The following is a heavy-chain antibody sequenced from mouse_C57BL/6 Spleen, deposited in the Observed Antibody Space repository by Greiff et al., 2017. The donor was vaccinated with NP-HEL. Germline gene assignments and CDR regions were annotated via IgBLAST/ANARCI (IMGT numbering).Heavy chain of an antibody. CDR1: GFTFSNYW. V-gene: IGHV6-3*01. J-gene: IGHJ1*03. D-gene: IGHD2-5*01. Sequence: EVKLVESGGGLVQPGGSMKLSCVASGFTFSNYWMNWVRQSPEKGLEWVAQIRLKSDNYATHYAESVKGRFTISRDDSKSSVYLQMNNLRAEDTGIYYCTEDSKGDWYFDVWGTGTTVTVSS. CDR3: TEDSKGDWYFDV. CDR2: IRLKSDNYAT.